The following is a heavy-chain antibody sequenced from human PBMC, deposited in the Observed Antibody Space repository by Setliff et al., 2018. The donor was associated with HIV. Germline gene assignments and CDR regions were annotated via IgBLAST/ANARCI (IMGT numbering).Heavy chain of an antibody. CDR3: ARARITMTGGRLEPYAFDR. V-gene: IGHV4-4*07. D-gene: IGHD3-22*01. Sequence: SETLSLTCTVSGGSFSTYYWSWIRQPAGEGLEYIGRVHSTGTAIYNPSLKSRVTMSVDTSKNQLSLKLRSVTAADTAVYYCARARITMTGGRLEPYAFDRWGQGTKVTVSS. CDR2: VHSTGTA. CDR1: GGSFSTYY. J-gene: IGHJ3*01.